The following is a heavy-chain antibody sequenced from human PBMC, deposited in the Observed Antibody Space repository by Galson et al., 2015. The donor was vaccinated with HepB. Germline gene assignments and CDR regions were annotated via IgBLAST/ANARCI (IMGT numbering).Heavy chain of an antibody. J-gene: IGHJ4*02. Sequence: SLRLSCAASGFTFSSYAMHWVRQAPGKGLEYVSAISSDGGSTYYADSVKGRFTISRDNSKNTLYLQMSSLRAEDTAVYYCVKGPTSIAAAGNYFDYWGQGTLVTVSS. CDR2: ISSDGGST. CDR3: VKGPTSIAAAGNYFDY. CDR1: GFTFSSYA. V-gene: IGHV3-64D*06. D-gene: IGHD6-13*01.